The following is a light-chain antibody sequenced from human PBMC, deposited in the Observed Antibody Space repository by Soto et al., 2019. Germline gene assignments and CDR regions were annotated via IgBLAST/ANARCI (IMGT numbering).Light chain of an antibody. V-gene: IGLV2-14*01. CDR1: SSDVGGYNY. CDR3: WSYTSTNSFV. CDR2: QVN. Sequence: LTQPSSVSGSPGQSITISCTGTSSDVGGYNYVSWYQQHPGKDPKLIVYQVNNRPSGVSNRFSGSKSGNTASLTISGRQAEDEADYSGWSYTSTNSFVFGTWTKV. J-gene: IGLJ1*01.